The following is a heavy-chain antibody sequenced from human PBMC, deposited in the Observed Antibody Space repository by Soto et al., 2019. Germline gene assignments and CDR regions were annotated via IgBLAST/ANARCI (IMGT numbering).Heavy chain of an antibody. CDR2: ISNGGGAM. CDR3: CVDTSMVKGKYFDN. D-gene: IGHD5-18*01. J-gene: IGHJ4*02. V-gene: IGHV3-48*03. CDR1: GFTFSDYE. Sequence: EVQLVESGGGLVQPGGSLRRSCAASGFTFSDYEMNWVRQAPGKGLEWVSYISNGGGAMYYADSVKGRFTVSRDNAKNSLYLQMNSLRAEDTAVYYCCVDTSMVKGKYFDNWGQGTLVTVSS.